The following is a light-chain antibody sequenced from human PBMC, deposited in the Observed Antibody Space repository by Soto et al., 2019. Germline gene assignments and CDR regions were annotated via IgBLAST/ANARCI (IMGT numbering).Light chain of an antibody. CDR2: GAS. CDR1: ESISRDY. V-gene: IGKV3-20*01. J-gene: IGKJ1*01. CDR3: QQYNSYS. Sequence: EIVITQSPATLSVSPGERATLSCRASESISRDYLAWYQQRLGQAPRLLIYGASRGATGIPDRFSGSGSGTDCTLTISRLEPEDFAVYSCQQYNSYSFGQGTKVDIK.